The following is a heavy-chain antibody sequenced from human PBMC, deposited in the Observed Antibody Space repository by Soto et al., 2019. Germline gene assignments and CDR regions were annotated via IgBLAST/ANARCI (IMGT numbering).Heavy chain of an antibody. CDR1: GGSISSGGYY. D-gene: IGHD3-10*01. Sequence: QVQLQESGPGLVKPSETLSLTCTVSGGSISSGGYYWSWIRQHPGKGLEWIGYIYYSGSTYYNPSLKSRVTISGDTSKNQFSLKLSSVTAADTAIYYCARDSPITMVGPVQNWFDPWGQGTLVTVSS. J-gene: IGHJ5*02. CDR2: IYYSGST. CDR3: ARDSPITMVGPVQNWFDP. V-gene: IGHV4-31*03.